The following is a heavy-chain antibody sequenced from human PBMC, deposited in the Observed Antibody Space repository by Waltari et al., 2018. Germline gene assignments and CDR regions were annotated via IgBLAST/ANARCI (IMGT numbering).Heavy chain of an antibody. V-gene: IGHV3-7*02. J-gene: IGHJ4*02. CDR3: ARNHGQSSNDVYFDY. D-gene: IGHD2-2*01. CDR2: INEDGNEK. Sequence: QLVESGGGLVQPGGSLRLSCVASGFPLSTFWLSWVGQDPGKGLEWVANINEDGNEKYYGESVKGRFTVSRDNAKNSLYLQMNSLRDEDTAVYYCARNHGQSSNDVYFDYWGQGTLVTVSS. CDR1: GFPLSTFW.